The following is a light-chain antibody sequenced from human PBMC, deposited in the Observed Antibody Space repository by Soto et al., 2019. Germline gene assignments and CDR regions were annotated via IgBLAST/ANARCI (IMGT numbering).Light chain of an antibody. Sequence: IVMTQSPATLSVSPWERATLSCRASQSVSRDLAWYQQKPGQAPRLLIYGASTRAAGIPDRFSGSGSGTDFALTISRLEPEDFAVYYCQQYGSSGTFGQGTKVDIK. CDR3: QQYGSSGT. V-gene: IGKV3-20*01. J-gene: IGKJ1*01. CDR1: QSVSRD. CDR2: GAS.